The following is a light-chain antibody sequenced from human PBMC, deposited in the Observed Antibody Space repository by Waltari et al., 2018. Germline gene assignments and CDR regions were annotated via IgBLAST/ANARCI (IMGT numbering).Light chain of an antibody. CDR2: RDN. CDR3: STWDDSLSAWV. V-gene: IGLV1-47*01. J-gene: IGLJ3*02. Sequence: QSVLIQPPSASGTPGQRVTIPCPGSSSNIGSNYLRWYQQLPGAAPKLLLFRDNQRPSGVPDRFSASKFGTSASLAISGLRSEDEADYVCSTWDDSLSAWVFGGGTKLTVL. CDR1: SSNIGSNY.